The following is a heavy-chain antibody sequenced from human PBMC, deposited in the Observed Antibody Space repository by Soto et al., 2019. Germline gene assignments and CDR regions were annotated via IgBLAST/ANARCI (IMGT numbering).Heavy chain of an antibody. D-gene: IGHD2-15*01. CDR1: GGSISSYY. CDR3: ARDELGYCSGGSCYSIRWFDP. V-gene: IGHV4-59*01. J-gene: IGHJ5*02. Sequence: SETLSLTCTVSGGSISSYYWSWIRQPPGKGLEWIRYIYYSGSTNYNPSLKSRVTISVDTSKNQFSLKLSSVTAADTAVYYCARDELGYCSGGSCYSIRWFDPWGQGTLVTVSS. CDR2: IYYSGST.